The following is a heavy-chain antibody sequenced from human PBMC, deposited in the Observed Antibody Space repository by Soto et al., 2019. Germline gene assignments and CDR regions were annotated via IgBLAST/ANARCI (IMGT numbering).Heavy chain of an antibody. CDR1: GFTFSSYA. CDR2: ISGSGGST. J-gene: IGHJ4*02. D-gene: IGHD3-22*01. Sequence: GGSLRLSCAASGFTFSSYAMSWVRQAPGKGLEWVSAISGSGGSTYYADSVKGRFTISRDNSKNTLYLQMNSLRAEDTAVYYCAKGTPWYYDSSGYYLPLDYWGQGTLVTVSS. CDR3: AKGTPWYYDSSGYYLPLDY. V-gene: IGHV3-23*01.